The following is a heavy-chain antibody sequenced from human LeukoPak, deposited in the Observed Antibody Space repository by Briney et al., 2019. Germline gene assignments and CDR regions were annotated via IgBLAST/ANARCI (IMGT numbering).Heavy chain of an antibody. D-gene: IGHD6-13*01. CDR1: DDSIKTYF. Sequence: SETLSLTCIVSDDSIKTYFFNWIRQSPGKGLEWIGFGHSSGSTFYNPSLNSRVTLSVDTSKNQFSLRLTSVTAADTAVYYCASEYSSRWYTGEDTEGFFQHWGQGTLVIVSS. V-gene: IGHV4-59*03. J-gene: IGHJ1*01. CDR3: ASEYSSRWYTGEDTEGFFQH. CDR2: GHSSGST.